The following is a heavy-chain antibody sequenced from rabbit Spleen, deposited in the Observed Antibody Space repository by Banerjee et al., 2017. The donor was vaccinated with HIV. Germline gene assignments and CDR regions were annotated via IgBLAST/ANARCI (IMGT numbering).Heavy chain of an antibody. CDR2: IDPIFGIA. CDR1: GFDFSRYY. V-gene: IGHV1S7*01. Sequence: QLKESGGGLVQPGGSLKLSCKASGFDFSRYYVSWVRQAPGKGLEWIGDIDPIFGIAVYASWVTGRFTISSHKAQNILSLQLNSLTAADSATYFCARGSATMTLVITGYYLSLWGPGTLVTVS. CDR3: ARGSATMTLVITGYYLSL. J-gene: IGHJ4*01. D-gene: IGHD2-1*01.